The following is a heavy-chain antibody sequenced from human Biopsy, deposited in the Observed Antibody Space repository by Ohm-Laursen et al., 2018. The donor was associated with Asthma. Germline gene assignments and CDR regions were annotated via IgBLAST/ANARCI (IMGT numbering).Heavy chain of an antibody. D-gene: IGHD6-13*01. V-gene: IGHV4-34*01. J-gene: IGHJ6*02. CDR1: GGSFSGYY. Sequence: SDTLSLTCAVYGGSFSGYYWSWIRQPPGRGLEWIGEINHSGSTNYNPSLKSRVTISVDTSKNQFSLKLSSVTAADTAVYYCARITNDRIAAVGRYYYYGMDVWGQGTTVTVSS. CDR2: INHSGST. CDR3: ARITNDRIAAVGRYYYYGMDV.